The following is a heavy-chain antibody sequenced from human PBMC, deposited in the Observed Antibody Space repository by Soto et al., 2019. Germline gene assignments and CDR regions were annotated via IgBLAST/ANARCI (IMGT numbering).Heavy chain of an antibody. D-gene: IGHD2-15*01. CDR1: GFTLSTYW. CDR2: ISSGGTYT. CDR3: ARTFVDGMAGFGP. J-gene: IGHJ5*02. Sequence: EVQLVESGGGLVQPGGSLRLSCAASGFTLSTYWMHWVRQVPGKGLVWVSRISSGGTYTNYADSVKRRFTISRDSARNTLFLQMSYLAAEDTAFYYCARTFVDGMAGFGPWGQGTLVTVSS. V-gene: IGHV3-74*01.